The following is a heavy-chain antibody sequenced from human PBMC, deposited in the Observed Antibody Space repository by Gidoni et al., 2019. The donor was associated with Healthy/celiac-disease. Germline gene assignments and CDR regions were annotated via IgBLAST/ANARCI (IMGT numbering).Heavy chain of an antibody. CDR2: ISSSSSYT. V-gene: IGHV3-11*06. D-gene: IGHD3-10*01. CDR3: ARELTPVITMVRGVYDY. J-gene: IGHJ4*02. Sequence: QVQLVESGGGLVKPGGSLRLSCAASGFTFSDYYMTWIRQAPGKGLEWVSYISSSSSYTNYADSVKGRFTISRDNAKNSLYLQMNSLRAEDTAVYYCARELTPVITMVRGVYDYWGQGTLVTVSS. CDR1: GFTFSDYY.